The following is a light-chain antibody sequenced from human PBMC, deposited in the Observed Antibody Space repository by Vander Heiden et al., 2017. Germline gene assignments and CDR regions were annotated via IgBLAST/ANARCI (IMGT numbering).Light chain of an antibody. Sequence: IVVKQSPVPRAVSPVEGASRSSWPSRSGGSQLAWYQQKPGQAPRLLIYGESTRATGVPARFSGSGSGTHFTLTIASLQSEDFAVYYCQQYERWPLTFGRGTKVEIK. CDR2: GES. CDR3: QQYERWPLT. V-gene: IGKV3-15*01. CDR1: RSGGSQ. J-gene: IGKJ4*01.